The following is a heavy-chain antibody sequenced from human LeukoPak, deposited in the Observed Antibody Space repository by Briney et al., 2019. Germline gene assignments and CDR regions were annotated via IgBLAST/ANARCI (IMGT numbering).Heavy chain of an antibody. D-gene: IGHD2-21*02. Sequence: SETLSLTCTVSGGSIGNYYWSWIRQPPGKGLEWIGYIYVSGSTNYNPSLKSRVTISVDTSKIHFSLRLNSVTAADTAVYYCARNGDLFDAFDIWGQGTMVTVSS. V-gene: IGHV4-4*09. J-gene: IGHJ3*02. CDR1: GGSIGNYY. CDR3: ARNGDLFDAFDI. CDR2: IYVSGST.